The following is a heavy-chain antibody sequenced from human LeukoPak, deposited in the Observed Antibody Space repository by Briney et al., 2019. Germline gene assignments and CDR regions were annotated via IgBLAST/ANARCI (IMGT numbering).Heavy chain of an antibody. CDR2: IYYSGST. Sequence: SETLSLTCTVSGGSISSGGYYWSWIRQHPGKGLEWIGYIYYSGSTYYNPSLKSRVTISVDTSKNQFSLKLSSVTAADTAVYYCAIQGYCSGGSCLNYWGQGTLVTVSS. V-gene: IGHV4-31*03. CDR1: GGSISSGGYY. CDR3: AIQGYCSGGSCLNY. J-gene: IGHJ4*02. D-gene: IGHD2-15*01.